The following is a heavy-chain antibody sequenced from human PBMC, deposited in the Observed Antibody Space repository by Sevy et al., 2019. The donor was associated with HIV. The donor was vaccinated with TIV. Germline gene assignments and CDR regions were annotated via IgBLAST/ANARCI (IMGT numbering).Heavy chain of an antibody. CDR1: GGTFSSYA. CDR2: IIPIFGTA. V-gene: IGHV1-69*13. CDR3: ARPSIVGATTYGRYYYYGMDV. J-gene: IGHJ6*02. Sequence: ASVKVSCKASGGTFSSYAISWVRQAPGQGLEWMGWIIPIFGTANYAQKFQGRVTITADESTSTAYMELSSLRSEDTAVYYCARPSIVGATTYGRYYYYGMDVWGQGTTVTVSS. D-gene: IGHD1-26*01.